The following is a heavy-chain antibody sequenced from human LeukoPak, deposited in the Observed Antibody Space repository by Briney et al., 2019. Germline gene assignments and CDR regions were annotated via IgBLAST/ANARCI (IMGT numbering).Heavy chain of an antibody. Sequence: SGTLSLTCAVSGDSISNNYLWRWVRQFPGKGLEYIGEIYRTERTNYNPSLKSRVTISIDKSENQFSLNLRSVTAADTAVYYCGRHDYGDSSAAFDIWGQGTMVTVSS. D-gene: IGHD4-17*01. CDR3: GRHDYGDSSAAFDI. CDR2: IYRTERT. V-gene: IGHV4-4*02. J-gene: IGHJ3*02. CDR1: GDSISNNYL.